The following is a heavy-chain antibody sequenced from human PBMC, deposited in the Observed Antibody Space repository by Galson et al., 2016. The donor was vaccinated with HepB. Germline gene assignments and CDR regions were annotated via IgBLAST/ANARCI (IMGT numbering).Heavy chain of an antibody. CDR2: ISNVNT. J-gene: IGHJ4*02. D-gene: IGHD3-22*01. CDR1: GFTFSAYA. CDR3: AKASRISYYDLDH. V-gene: IGHV3-23*01. Sequence: SLRLSCAASGFTFSAYAMNWVRQAPGEGLEWISAISNVNTHYADSVRGRFTISRDISKNTLYLQMSGLKAEDTAVYFCAKASRISYYDLDHWGQGTLATVSS.